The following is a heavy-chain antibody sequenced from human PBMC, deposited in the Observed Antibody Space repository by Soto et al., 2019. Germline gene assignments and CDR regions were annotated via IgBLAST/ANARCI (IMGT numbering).Heavy chain of an antibody. CDR1: GFTFSDYY. D-gene: IGHD3-16*01. J-gene: IGHJ6*03. CDR2: ISSSGSTI. V-gene: IGHV3-11*01. CDR3: ARDPFHMWGAPYYYYYMDV. Sequence: GGSLRLSCAASGFTFSDYYMSWIRQAPGKGLEWVSYISSSGSTIYYADSVKGRFTISRDNAKNSLYLQMNSLRAEDTAVYYCARDPFHMWGAPYYYYYMDVWGKGTTVTVSS.